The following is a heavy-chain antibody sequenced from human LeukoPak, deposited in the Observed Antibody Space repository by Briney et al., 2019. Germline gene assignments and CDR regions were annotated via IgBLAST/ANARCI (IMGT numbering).Heavy chain of an antibody. CDR2: ISAYNGNT. D-gene: IGHD6-19*01. CDR3: ARECCGGQQWLAPAFDYYYYGMDV. J-gene: IGHJ6*04. Sequence: ASVKVSCKASGYTFTSYGISWVRQAPGQGLEWMGWISAYNGNTNYAQKLQGRVTTTTDTSTSTAYMELRSLRSDDTAVYYCARECCGGQQWLAPAFDYYYYGMDVWGKGTTVTVSS. CDR1: GYTFTSYG. V-gene: IGHV1-18*04.